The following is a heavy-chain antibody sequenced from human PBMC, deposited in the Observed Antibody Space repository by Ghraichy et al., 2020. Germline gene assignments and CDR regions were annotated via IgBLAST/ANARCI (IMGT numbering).Heavy chain of an antibody. D-gene: IGHD3-10*01. Sequence: TLSLTCAVSGGSISSGGYSWSWIRQPPGKGLEWIGYIYHSGSTYYNPSLKSRVTISVDRSKNQFSLKLSSVTAADTAVYYCARVEYYGSGRIYGMDVWGQGTTVTVSS. CDR2: IYHSGST. CDR3: ARVEYYGSGRIYGMDV. CDR1: GGSISSGGYS. J-gene: IGHJ6*02. V-gene: IGHV4-30-2*01.